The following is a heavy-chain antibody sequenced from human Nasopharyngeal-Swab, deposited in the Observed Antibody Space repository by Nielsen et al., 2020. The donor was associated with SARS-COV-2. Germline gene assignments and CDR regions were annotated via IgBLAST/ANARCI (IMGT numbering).Heavy chain of an antibody. J-gene: IGHJ4*02. CDR1: GYTLTELS. CDR2: FDPEDGET. CDR3: AREGFKETSMATAFDY. Sequence: ASVKVSCKVSGYTLTELSMHWVRQAPGKGLEWMGGFDPEDGETIYAQKFQGRVTITADKSTSTAYMELSSLRSEDTAVYYCAREGFKETSMATAFDYWGQGTVVIVSS. V-gene: IGHV1-24*01. D-gene: IGHD5-18*01.